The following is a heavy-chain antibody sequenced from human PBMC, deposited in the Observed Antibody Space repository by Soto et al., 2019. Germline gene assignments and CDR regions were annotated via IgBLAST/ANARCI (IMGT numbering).Heavy chain of an antibody. CDR3: ARDLRIVGDVYYGMDV. Sequence: SVKVSCKASGGTFSSYTISWVRQAPGQGLEWMGRIIPIFGTANYAQKFQGRVTITADESTSTAYMELSSLRSEDTAVYYCARDLRIVGDVYYGMDVWGQGTTVTVSS. J-gene: IGHJ6*02. CDR1: GGTFSSYT. V-gene: IGHV1-69*13. D-gene: IGHD1-26*01. CDR2: IIPIFGTA.